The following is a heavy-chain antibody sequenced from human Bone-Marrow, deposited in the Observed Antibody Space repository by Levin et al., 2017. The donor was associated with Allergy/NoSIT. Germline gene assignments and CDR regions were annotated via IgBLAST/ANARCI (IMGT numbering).Heavy chain of an antibody. V-gene: IGHV3-21*01. D-gene: IGHD3-16*01. CDR3: ARVGEPPFDY. Sequence: LSLTCAASGFTFSTYTMNWVRQAPGKGLEWVSSISHSSSHIYYADSVKGRFTISRDNAKNSLYLQMNSLRADDTAVYFCARVGEPPFDYWGQGALVTVSS. CDR2: ISHSSSHI. CDR1: GFTFSTYT. J-gene: IGHJ4*02.